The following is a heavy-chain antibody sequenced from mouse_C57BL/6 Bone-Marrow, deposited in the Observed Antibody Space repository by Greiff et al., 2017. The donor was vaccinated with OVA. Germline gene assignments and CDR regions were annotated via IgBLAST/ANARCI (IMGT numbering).Heavy chain of an antibody. D-gene: IGHD1-1*01. CDR1: GYTFTSYW. V-gene: IGHV1-52*01. J-gene: IGHJ1*03. Sequence: QVQLQQPGAELVGPGSSVKLSCKASGYTFTSYWMHWVKQRPIQGLEWIGNIDPSDSETHYNQKFKDKATLTVDKSSSTAYMQLSSLTSEDSAVYYCARRGYYYGSSYWYFDVWGTGTTVTVSS. CDR3: ARRGYYYGSSYWYFDV. CDR2: IDPSDSET.